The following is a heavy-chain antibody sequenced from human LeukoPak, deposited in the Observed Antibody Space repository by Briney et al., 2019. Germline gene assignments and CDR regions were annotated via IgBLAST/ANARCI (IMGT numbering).Heavy chain of an antibody. CDR1: GFTFSTNY. CDR2: IYSGGSP. V-gene: IGHV3-53*01. D-gene: IGHD3-22*01. Sequence: GGSLRLSCAASGFTFSTNYMSWVRQAPGKGLEWVSVIYSGGSPYYADSVKGRFTISRDNSKNTLYLQMNSMRAEDTAVYYCARDLNYYDSSGYGHWGQGTLVTVSS. CDR3: ARDLNYYDSSGYGH. J-gene: IGHJ4*02.